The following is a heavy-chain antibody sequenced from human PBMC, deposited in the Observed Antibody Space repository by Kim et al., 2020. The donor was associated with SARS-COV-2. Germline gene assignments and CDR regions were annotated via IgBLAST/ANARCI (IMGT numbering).Heavy chain of an antibody. CDR1: GFSLSTSGMC. CDR3: ARIRGNLRGDAFDI. Sequence: SGPTLVNPTQTLTLTCTFSGFSLSTSGMCVSWIRQPPGKALEWLALIDWDDDKYYSTSLKTRLTISKDTSKNQVVLTMTNMEPVDTATYYCARIRGNLRGDAFDIWGQGTMVTVSS. CDR2: IDWDDDK. V-gene: IGHV2-70*01. D-gene: IGHD3-10*01. J-gene: IGHJ3*02.